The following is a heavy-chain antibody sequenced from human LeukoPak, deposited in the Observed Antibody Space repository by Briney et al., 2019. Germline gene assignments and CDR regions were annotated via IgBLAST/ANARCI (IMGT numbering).Heavy chain of an antibody. CDR3: ARHDCSSTRCRNWFDP. J-gene: IGHJ5*02. CDR2: IYYSGST. Sequence: SETLSLTCTVSGGSISSSSYYWGWIRQPPGKGLEWIGSIYYSGSTYYNPRLKSRVTISVDTSKHQFSLKLSSVTAADTAVYYCARHDCSSTRCRNWFDPWGQGTLVTVSS. CDR1: GGSISSSSYY. V-gene: IGHV4-39*01. D-gene: IGHD2-2*01.